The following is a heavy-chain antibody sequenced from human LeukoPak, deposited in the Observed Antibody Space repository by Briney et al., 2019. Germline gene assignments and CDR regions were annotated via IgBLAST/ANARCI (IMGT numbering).Heavy chain of an antibody. V-gene: IGHV1-18*01. D-gene: IGHD3-10*01. J-gene: IGHJ4*02. CDR3: ARDADGSGTLLDY. CDR2: ISGDTGNT. CDR1: GYTFTTYG. Sequence: ASVKVSCKASGYTFTTYGITWVRQAPGHGLEWMGWISGDTGNTRYAQKFQGRLTMTTETPTRIVFMDLRSLTYDDTAVYYCARDADGSGTLLDYWGQGTLVIVSS.